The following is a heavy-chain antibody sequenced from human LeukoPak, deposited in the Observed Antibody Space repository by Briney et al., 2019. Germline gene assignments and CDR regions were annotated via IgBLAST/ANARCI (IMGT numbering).Heavy chain of an antibody. J-gene: IGHJ4*02. CDR2: ISSSSSTI. CDR3: ARDHTVGQWPTHFDS. Sequence: GGSLRLSCATSGFTFSSFSMNWVRQAPGKGLEWVSYISSSSSTIYYADSVKGRFTISRDNAKNSLYLQMNSLRAEDTAVYYCARDHTVGQWPTHFDSWGQGTLVTVSS. V-gene: IGHV3-48*01. CDR1: GFTFSSFS. D-gene: IGHD6-19*01.